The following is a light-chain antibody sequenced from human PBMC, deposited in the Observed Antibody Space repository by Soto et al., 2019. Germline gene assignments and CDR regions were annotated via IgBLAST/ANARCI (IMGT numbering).Light chain of an antibody. CDR3: QQYYDWPPLT. CDR1: LSVGSN. CDR2: GAS. J-gene: IGKJ4*01. V-gene: IGKV3-15*01. Sequence: EIVMTQSPATLSVSPGERATLSCRASLSVGSNLAWYQQKAGQGPRLLIYGASTRATGIPARFSGSGSGTEFTLTISSLQSEDFAVYYCQQYYDWPPLTFGGGTKVEIK.